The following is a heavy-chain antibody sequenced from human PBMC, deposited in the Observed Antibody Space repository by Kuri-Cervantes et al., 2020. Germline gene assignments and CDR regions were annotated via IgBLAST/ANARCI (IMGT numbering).Heavy chain of an antibody. CDR2: IKQDGSEK. J-gene: IGHJ4*02. Sequence: GGSLRLSCAASGFTFSSYWMSWVRQAPGKGLEWVANIKQDGSEKYYVDSVKGRFTISRDNAKNSLYLQMNTLRPEDTAVYYCARDIGSRDYYFDYWGQGTLVTVSS. V-gene: IGHV3-7*01. D-gene: IGHD2-21*01. CDR3: ARDIGSRDYYFDY. CDR1: GFTFSSYW.